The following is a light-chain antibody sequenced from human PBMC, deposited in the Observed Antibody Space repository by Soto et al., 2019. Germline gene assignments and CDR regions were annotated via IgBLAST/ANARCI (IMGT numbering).Light chain of an antibody. V-gene: IGLV3-21*04. CDR1: NIGSKS. CDR2: YDI. Sequence: SYELTQPPSVSVAPGKTARITCGGNNIGSKSVQWYQQKPGQAPVLVVYYDIDRPSGIPERFSGSNSGNTATLTISRVEAGDEADYYCQVWDTSSDHRVFGGGTKLTVL. J-gene: IGLJ2*01. CDR3: QVWDTSSDHRV.